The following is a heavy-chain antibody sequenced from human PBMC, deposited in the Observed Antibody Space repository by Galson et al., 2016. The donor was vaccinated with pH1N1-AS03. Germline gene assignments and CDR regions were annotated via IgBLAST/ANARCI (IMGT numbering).Heavy chain of an antibody. D-gene: IGHD3-10*01. J-gene: IGHJ4*02. Sequence: SVKVSCKASGGTLNNYAVNWVRQAPGQGLEWMGGISPIFGSANHAQMFQGRVTITADIFTDTAYMELSGVSSEDTAVYYCARGLKYHLGSGSVFWGQGTLVTVSS. CDR3: ARGLKYHLGSGSVF. CDR1: GGTLNNYA. V-gene: IGHV1-69*06. CDR2: ISPIFGSA.